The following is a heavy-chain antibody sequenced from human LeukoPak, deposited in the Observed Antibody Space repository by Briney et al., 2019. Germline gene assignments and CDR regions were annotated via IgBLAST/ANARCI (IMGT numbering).Heavy chain of an antibody. CDR3: ARYYGSGSYNWFDP. D-gene: IGHD3-10*01. V-gene: IGHV2-5*02. Sequence: SGPTLVNPTQTLTLTCTFSGFLLSTSGVGVGWIRQPPGKALEWLALIYWDDDKRYSPSLKSRLTITKDTSKNQVVLTMTNMDPVDTATYYCARYYGSGSYNWFDPWGQGTLVTVSS. J-gene: IGHJ5*02. CDR1: GFLLSTSGVG. CDR2: IYWDDDK.